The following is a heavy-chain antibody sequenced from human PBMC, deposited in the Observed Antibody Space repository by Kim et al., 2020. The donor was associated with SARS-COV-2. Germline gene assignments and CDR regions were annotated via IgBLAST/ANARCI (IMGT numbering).Heavy chain of an antibody. D-gene: IGHD1-26*01. Sequence: SETLSLTCTVSGGSISSYYWSWIRQPPGKGLEWIGYIYYSGSTNYNPSLKSRVTISVDTSKNQFSLKLSSVTAADTAVYYCARAVGAIDYWGQGTLVTVSS. CDR3: ARAVGAIDY. CDR1: GGSISSYY. CDR2: IYYSGST. V-gene: IGHV4-59*01. J-gene: IGHJ4*02.